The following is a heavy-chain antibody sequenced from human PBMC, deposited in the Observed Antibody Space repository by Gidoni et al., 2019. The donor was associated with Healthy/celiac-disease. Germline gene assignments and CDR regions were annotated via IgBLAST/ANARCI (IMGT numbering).Heavy chain of an antibody. CDR3: ARGSRYCSSTSCRYYYYGMDV. CDR2: IIPIFGTA. CDR1: GGTFSSYA. V-gene: IGHV1-69*01. D-gene: IGHD2-2*01. J-gene: IGHJ6*04. Sequence: QVQLVQSGAEVKKPGSSVRGSCKASGGTFSSYAISWVLQAPGQGLEWMGGIIPIFGTANYAQKFQGRVTITAGESTSTAYMELSSLRYEDTAVYYCARGSRYCSSTSCRYYYYGMDVWGKGTTVTVSS.